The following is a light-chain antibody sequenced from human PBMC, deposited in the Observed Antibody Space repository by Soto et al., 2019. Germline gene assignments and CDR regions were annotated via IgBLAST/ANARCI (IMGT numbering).Light chain of an antibody. Sequence: EIVLTQSPATLSFSPVERATLSCRASQSVSSYLAWYQQKPGQAPRLLIYDASNRATGIPARFSGSGSGTDFTLTISSLEPEDFAVYYCQQRSNWPRTFGQGTKVDIK. CDR3: QQRSNWPRT. V-gene: IGKV3-11*01. J-gene: IGKJ1*01. CDR2: DAS. CDR1: QSVSSY.